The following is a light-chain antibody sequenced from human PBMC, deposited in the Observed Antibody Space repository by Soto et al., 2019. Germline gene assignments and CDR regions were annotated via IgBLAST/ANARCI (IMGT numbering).Light chain of an antibody. CDR1: SGHSSYA. CDR2: LNNDGSH. V-gene: IGLV4-69*01. CDR3: QTWGTGIHV. J-gene: IGLJ3*02. Sequence: QSVLTQSPSASASLGASVKLTCTLSSGHSSYAIAWHQQQPEKGPRYLMKLNNDGSHSKGDGIPDRFSGSSSGAERYLTISSLQSEDEADYYCQTWGTGIHVFGGGTKVTVL.